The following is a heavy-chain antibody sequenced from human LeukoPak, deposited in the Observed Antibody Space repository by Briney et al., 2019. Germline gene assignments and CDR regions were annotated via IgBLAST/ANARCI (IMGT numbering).Heavy chain of an antibody. CDR3: ARAPPGSMTAYAFGI. D-gene: IGHD2/OR15-2a*01. J-gene: IGHJ3*02. Sequence: PGRSLRLSCAASGFTFSSYEMNWVRQAPGKGLEWVSYISSSGSTIYHADSVKGRFTISRDNAKNSLYLQMNSLRAEDTAVYYCARAPPGSMTAYAFGIWGQGTMVTVSS. CDR1: GFTFSSYE. V-gene: IGHV3-48*03. CDR2: ISSSGSTI.